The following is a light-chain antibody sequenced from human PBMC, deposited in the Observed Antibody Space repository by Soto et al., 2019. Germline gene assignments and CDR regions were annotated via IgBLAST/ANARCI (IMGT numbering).Light chain of an antibody. CDR1: QTVSGN. CDR3: QQYNNWPPWT. Sequence: EVVMTLSPATLSGSPGERATVSCRASQTVSGNLAWYQQRPGQAPRLLIYGASTRATGIPARFSGSGSGTEFTLTISSLQSEDFAVYYCQQYNNWPPWTFGQGTKVDIK. J-gene: IGKJ1*01. V-gene: IGKV3-15*01. CDR2: GAS.